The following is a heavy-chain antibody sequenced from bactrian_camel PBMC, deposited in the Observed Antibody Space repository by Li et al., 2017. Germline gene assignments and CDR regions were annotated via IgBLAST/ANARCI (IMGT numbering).Heavy chain of an antibody. Sequence: DVQLVESGGGQVQPGGSLTLSCAASGLTFTSYPVSWVRQAPGKGLEWVSHINSRGAYYADSVKGRFTISRDNAKNTLYLEMNNLKPEDTAMYHCAADRGGGGYSCPLPGRFGFVWNYWGQGTQVTVS. CDR1: GLTFTSYP. CDR3: AADRGGGGYSCPLPGRFGFVWNY. CDR2: INSRGA. V-gene: IGHV3S31*01. J-gene: IGHJ4*01. D-gene: IGHD2*01.